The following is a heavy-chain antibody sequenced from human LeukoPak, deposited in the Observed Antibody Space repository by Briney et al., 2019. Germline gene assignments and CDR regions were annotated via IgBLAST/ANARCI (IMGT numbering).Heavy chain of an antibody. CDR2: INPSAGRT. V-gene: IGHV1-46*01. CDR1: GYTFTSYY. Sequence: ASVKVSCKASGYTFTSYYMHWVRQAPGQGLEGMGVINPSAGRTSYVQKFQGRVTMTRDTSTSTVYMELSSLRSEDTAVYYCARDFGNSSGWPGAEYFQHWGQGALVTVSS. J-gene: IGHJ1*01. D-gene: IGHD6-19*01. CDR3: ARDFGNSSGWPGAEYFQH.